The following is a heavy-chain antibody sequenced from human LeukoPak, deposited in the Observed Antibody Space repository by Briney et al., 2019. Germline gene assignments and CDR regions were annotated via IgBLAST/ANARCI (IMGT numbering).Heavy chain of an antibody. V-gene: IGHV4-38-2*02. CDR1: GYSISSAFY. CDR3: ARGGAVVLNPFDY. CDR2: IYHTGSR. D-gene: IGHD1-26*01. J-gene: IGHJ4*02. Sequence: SETLSLTCIVSGYSISSAFYWGWIRQPPGKGLEWIGSIYHTGSRDFNPSLKSRVTISVGTSKNQFSLKLNSVTAADTAVYFCARGGAVVLNPFDYWGQGTLVTVSS.